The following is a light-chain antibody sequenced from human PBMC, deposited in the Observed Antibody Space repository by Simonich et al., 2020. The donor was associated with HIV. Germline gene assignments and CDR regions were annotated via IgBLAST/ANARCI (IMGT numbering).Light chain of an antibody. CDR1: QSVSSSY. J-gene: IGKJ5*01. Sequence: IVLTQSPGTLSLSPGERATLSCRASQSVSSSYVARYQQKPGLAPRLLIYDASSRATGIPDRFSGSGSGTDFTLTISRLEPEDFAVYYCQQYGSSPTFGQGTRLEIK. V-gene: IGKV3D-20*01. CDR2: DAS. CDR3: QQYGSSPT.